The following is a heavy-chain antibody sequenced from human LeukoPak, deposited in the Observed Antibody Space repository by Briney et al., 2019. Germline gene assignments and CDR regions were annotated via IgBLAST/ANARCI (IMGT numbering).Heavy chain of an antibody. V-gene: IGHV3-30*18. CDR1: GFTFSNYA. CDR2: ISSDGSSK. D-gene: IGHD2-15*01. CDR3: AKGSGGSCYSSGDV. Sequence: PGGSLRLSCAASGFTFSNYAIHWVRQAPGKGLEWVAAISSDGSSKYYAGFVRGRSTISRDKSNNTVSLQMGSLRPEDTAVYYCAKGSGGSCYSSGDVWGQGTTVTVSS. J-gene: IGHJ6*02.